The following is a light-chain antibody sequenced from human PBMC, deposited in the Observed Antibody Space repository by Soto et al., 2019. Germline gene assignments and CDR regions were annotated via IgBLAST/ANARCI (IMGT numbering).Light chain of an antibody. Sequence: EIVLTQSPGTVSLSPGERATLSCRASQSVNSNYLAWYQQKPGQPLKLLISWASTRESGVPDRFSGSGSGTDFTLTIDSLQAEDVAIYYCQHYYEFPYTFGQGTNLEIK. CDR3: QHYYEFPYT. V-gene: IGKV4-1*01. CDR2: WAS. CDR1: QSVNSNY. J-gene: IGKJ2*01.